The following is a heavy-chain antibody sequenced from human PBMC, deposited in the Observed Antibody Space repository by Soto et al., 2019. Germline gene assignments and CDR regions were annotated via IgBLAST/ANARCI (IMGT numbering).Heavy chain of an antibody. CDR3: ARDLIVVVVAAYYGREV. V-gene: IGHV3-30-3*01. CDR2: ISYYGSNK. Sequence: EGSLRLSCAASGFTFSSYAMHWVRQAPGKGLEWVAVISYYGSNKYYADSVKGRFTISRDNSKNTLYLQMNSLRAEDTAVYYCARDLIVVVVAAYYGREVSGKWNTVTVSA. D-gene: IGHD2-15*01. CDR1: GFTFSSYA. J-gene: IGHJ6*04.